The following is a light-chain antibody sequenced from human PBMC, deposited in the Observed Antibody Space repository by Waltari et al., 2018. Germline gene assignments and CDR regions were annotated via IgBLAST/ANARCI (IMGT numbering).Light chain of an antibody. V-gene: IGLV7-46*01. CDR2: DTS. CDR1: PGPVTSGHY. J-gene: IGLJ3*02. CDR3: LLLYSGARWV. Sequence: QAVVTQEPSLTVSPGGTVTLTCGPSPGPVTSGHYPYWFQQKPAQAPRTLIYDTSNKPSWTPARFSGSLLGGKAALTLSGAQPEDEADYYCLLLYSGARWVFGGGTKLTVL.